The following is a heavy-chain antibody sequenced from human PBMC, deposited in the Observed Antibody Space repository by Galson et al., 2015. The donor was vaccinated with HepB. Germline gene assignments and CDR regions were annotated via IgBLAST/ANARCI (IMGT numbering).Heavy chain of an antibody. Sequence: SLRLSCAASGFTFSSYAMRWVRQAPGKGLEWVAVISYDGSNKYYADSVKGRFTISRDNSKNTLYLQMNSLRAEDTAVYYCASPVTAGTDAFDIWGQGTMVTVSS. CDR2: ISYDGSNK. J-gene: IGHJ3*02. CDR1: GFTFSSYA. V-gene: IGHV3-30*04. CDR3: ASPVTAGTDAFDI. D-gene: IGHD6-13*01.